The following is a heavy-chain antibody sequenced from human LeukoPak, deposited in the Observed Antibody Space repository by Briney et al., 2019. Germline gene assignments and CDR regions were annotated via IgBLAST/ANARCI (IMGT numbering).Heavy chain of an antibody. CDR3: AREAYCSGNSCYMGGWWFDP. Sequence: SSETLSLTCTVSGGSISSSSYYWGWIRQPPGKGLEWIGSIYYSGSTYYNPSLKSRVTISVDTSKNQFSLKLSSVTAADTAVYYCAREAYCSGNSCYMGGWWFDPWGQGTLVTVSS. D-gene: IGHD2-2*02. CDR1: GGSISSSSYY. J-gene: IGHJ5*02. CDR2: IYYSGST. V-gene: IGHV4-39*02.